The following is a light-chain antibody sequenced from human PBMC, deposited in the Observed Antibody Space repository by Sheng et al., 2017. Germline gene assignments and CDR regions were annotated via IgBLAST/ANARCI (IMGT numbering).Light chain of an antibody. CDR2: YDS. V-gene: IGLV3-21*04. Sequence: SFVLTQPPSVSLAPGETARITCGGDSLGRKTVHWYQQRPGQAPRLVXSYDSDRPSGIPERFSGSTSGDTATLTISRVAAGDEADYYCQVWDTDSHHVFGGGTKLTVL. CDR3: QVWDTDSHHV. CDR1: SLGRKT. J-gene: IGLJ2*01.